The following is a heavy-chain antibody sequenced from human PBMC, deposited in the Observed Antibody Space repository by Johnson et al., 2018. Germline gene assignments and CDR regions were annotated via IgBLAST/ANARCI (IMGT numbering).Heavy chain of an antibody. CDR1: GFTFSNYW. CDR3: VRTVNIDWRNAFHI. D-gene: IGHD3-9*01. Sequence: VQLQESGGCFVQPGGSLRLACAASGFTFSNYWMHWVRQASGKGLVWVSRINTDGSNIGYADSVKGRFAISRDNAKNTLYLQMDSLRAEDTAVYYCVRTVNIDWRNAFHIWGQGTMVTVSS. CDR2: INTDGSNI. V-gene: IGHV3-74*01. J-gene: IGHJ3*02.